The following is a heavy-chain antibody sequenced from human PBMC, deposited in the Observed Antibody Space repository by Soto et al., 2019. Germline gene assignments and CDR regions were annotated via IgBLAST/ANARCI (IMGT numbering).Heavy chain of an antibody. CDR3: AREGSGWYLRLGSGRDFDY. D-gene: IGHD6-19*01. V-gene: IGHV1-46*03. J-gene: IGHJ4*02. Sequence: GASVKVSCKASGYTFTSYYMHWVRQAPGQGLEWMGIINPSGGSTSYAQKFQGRVTMTRDTSTSTVYMELSSLRSEDTAVYYCAREGSGWYLRLGSGRDFDYWGQGTLVTVSS. CDR1: GYTFTSYY. CDR2: INPSGGST.